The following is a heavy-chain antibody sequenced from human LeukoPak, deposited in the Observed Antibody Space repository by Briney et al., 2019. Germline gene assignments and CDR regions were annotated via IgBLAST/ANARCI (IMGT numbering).Heavy chain of an antibody. CDR2: IYYSGST. CDR3: ARGAGYDSSGYYYFDY. D-gene: IGHD3-22*01. V-gene: IGHV4-59*01. J-gene: IGHJ4*02. Sequence: SETLSLTCAVYGGSFSGYYWSWIRQPPGKGLEWIGYIYYSGSTNYNPSLKSRVTISVDTSKNQFSLKLSSVTAADTAVYYCARGAGYDSSGYYYFDYWGQGTLVTVSS. CDR1: GGSFSGYY.